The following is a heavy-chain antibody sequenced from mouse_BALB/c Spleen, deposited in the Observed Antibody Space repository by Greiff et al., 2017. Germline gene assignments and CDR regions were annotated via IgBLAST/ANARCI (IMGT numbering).Heavy chain of an antibody. Sequence: EVQLVESGPELVKPGASVKISCKASGYTFTDYNMHWVKQSHGKSLEWIGYIYPYNGGTSYNQKFKSKATLTVDNSSSTAYMQLRSLTSEDSAVCYCARGRNGNYFDGWGQGTTLTVSS. J-gene: IGHJ2*01. D-gene: IGHD2-1*01. CDR2: IYPYNGGT. CDR1: GYTFTDYN. CDR3: ARGRNGNYFDG. V-gene: IGHV1S29*02.